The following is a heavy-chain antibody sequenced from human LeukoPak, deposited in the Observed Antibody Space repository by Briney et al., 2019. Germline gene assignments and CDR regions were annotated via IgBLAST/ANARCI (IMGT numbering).Heavy chain of an antibody. D-gene: IGHD3-22*01. J-gene: IGHJ4*02. CDR1: GYTFTSYG. V-gene: IGHV1-18*01. Sequence: WASVKGSCKASGYTFTSYGISWVRQAPGQGLEWMGWISAYNGNTNYAQKLQGRVTMTTDTSTSTAYMELRSLRSDDTAVYYCARGMYYYDSSGYYFDYWGQGTLVTVSS. CDR3: ARGMYYYDSSGYYFDY. CDR2: ISAYNGNT.